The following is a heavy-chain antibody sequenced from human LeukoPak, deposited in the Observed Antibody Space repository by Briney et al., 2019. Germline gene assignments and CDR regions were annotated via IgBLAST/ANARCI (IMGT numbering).Heavy chain of an antibody. Sequence: GGSLRLSCAASGFTLNNYAMSWVRQAPGKGLEWVSATSSSDAGTYHADSVRGRFTISRDNSKNTLYLQMNSLRAEDAAVYYCAKDPRPTYYYDSSGYSTGAFDIWGQGTMVTVSS. D-gene: IGHD3-22*01. CDR2: TSSSDAGT. V-gene: IGHV3-23*01. CDR3: AKDPRPTYYYDSSGYSTGAFDI. CDR1: GFTLNNYA. J-gene: IGHJ3*02.